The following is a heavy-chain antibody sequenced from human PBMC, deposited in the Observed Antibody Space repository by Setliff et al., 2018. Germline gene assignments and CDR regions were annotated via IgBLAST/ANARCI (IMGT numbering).Heavy chain of an antibody. CDR1: GFTFSSYS. CDR3: ARKDCSGGSCYSDAFDI. J-gene: IGHJ3*02. Sequence: PGGSLSLSCAASGFTFSSYSTNWVRQAPGKGLEWVSSISSSSSYIYYADSVKGRFTISRDNAKNSLYLQMNSLRAEDAAVYYCARKDCSGGSCYSDAFDIWGQGTMVTVSS. CDR2: ISSSSSYI. D-gene: IGHD2-15*01. V-gene: IGHV3-21*01.